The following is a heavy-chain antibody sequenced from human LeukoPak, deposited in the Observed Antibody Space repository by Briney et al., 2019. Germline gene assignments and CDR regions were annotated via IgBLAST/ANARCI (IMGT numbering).Heavy chain of an antibody. V-gene: IGHV3-7*01. CDR1: GFTFSSYW. J-gene: IGHJ5*02. Sequence: QPGGSLRLSCAASGFTFSSYWMSWVRQAPGKGLEWVANIKQDGSEKYYVDSVKGRFTISRDNAKNSLYLQMNSLRAEDTAVYYCARGHDGWLRYNWFDPWGQGTLVTVSS. CDR2: IKQDGSEK. D-gene: IGHD6-19*01. CDR3: ARGHDGWLRYNWFDP.